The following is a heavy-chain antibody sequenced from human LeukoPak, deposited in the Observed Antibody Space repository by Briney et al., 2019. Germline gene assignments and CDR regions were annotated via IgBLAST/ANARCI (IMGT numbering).Heavy chain of an antibody. CDR2: INPNSCGT. CDR1: GYTFTGYY. CDR3: ASNTAMGPEAYYYYYYMDV. Sequence: ASVTVSFKSTGYTFTGYYMHWVRQAPGQGVEWMGWINPNSCGTNYARRFRGRVTMTRDTSISTAYMELSRLRSDDTAVYYCASNTAMGPEAYYYYYYMDVWGKGTTVTVSS. D-gene: IGHD5-18*01. V-gene: IGHV1-2*02. J-gene: IGHJ6*03.